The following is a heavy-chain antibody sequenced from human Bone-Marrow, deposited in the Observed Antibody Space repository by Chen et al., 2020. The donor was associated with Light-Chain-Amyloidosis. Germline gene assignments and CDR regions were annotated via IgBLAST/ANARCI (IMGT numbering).Heavy chain of an antibody. Sequence: QVQLVESGGGVVQPGRSLRLSCAASGFTFSSYGMHWVRQAPGKGLEWVAVISYDGCNKYYADAVKGRFTISRDNSKNTLYLQMNSLRAEDTAVYYCAKDGVLLSDGYGMDVWGQGTTVTVSS. D-gene: IGHD2-21*02. V-gene: IGHV3-30*18. CDR3: AKDGVLLSDGYGMDV. CDR1: GFTFSSYG. J-gene: IGHJ6*02. CDR2: ISYDGCNK.